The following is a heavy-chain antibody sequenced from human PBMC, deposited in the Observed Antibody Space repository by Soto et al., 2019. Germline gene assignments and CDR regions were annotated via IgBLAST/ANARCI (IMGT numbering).Heavy chain of an antibody. D-gene: IGHD2-21*02. J-gene: IGHJ4*02. V-gene: IGHV3-23*01. CDR2: ISGSGGST. Sequence: EVQLLESGGGLVQPGGSLRLSCAASGFTFSRYAMNWVRQAPGKGLEWVSTISGSGGSTYYADSVKGRFTSSRDNSKNTLYLQMNSLRAEDTAVYYCAKARVTDNILPPPLEDCWGQGVLVTVSS. CDR3: AKARVTDNILPPPLEDC. CDR1: GFTFSRYA.